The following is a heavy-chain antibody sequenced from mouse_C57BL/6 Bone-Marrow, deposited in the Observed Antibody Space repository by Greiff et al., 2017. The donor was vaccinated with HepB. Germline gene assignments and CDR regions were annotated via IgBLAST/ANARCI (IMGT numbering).Heavy chain of an antibody. CDR2: IYPGSGST. CDR1: GYTFTSYW. D-gene: IGHD2-4*01. Sequence: QVQLQQPGAELVKPGASVKMSCKASGYTFTSYWITWVKQRPGQGLEWIGDIYPGSGSTNYNEKFKSKATLTVDTSSSTAYMQLSSLTSEDSAVYYWARRSYDYDRGYYAMDYWGQGTSVTVSS. CDR3: ARRSYDYDRGYYAMDY. J-gene: IGHJ4*01. V-gene: IGHV1-55*01.